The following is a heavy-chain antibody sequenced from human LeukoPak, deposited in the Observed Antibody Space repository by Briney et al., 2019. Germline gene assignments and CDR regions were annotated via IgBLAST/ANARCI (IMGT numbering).Heavy chain of an antibody. CDR3: ARASWISSADAVW. CDR1: GFSFSHYA. V-gene: IGHV3-23*01. J-gene: IGHJ4*02. Sequence: WGSLGLYCGASGFSFSHYALSWVRQAPTRGLEGVSSLRGDGETFYADSVKSRLTLSRDDSRNTVFLQLNNLRVDDTAVYYCARASWISSADAVWWGQGTLVTVSS. D-gene: IGHD2-2*03. CDR2: LRGDGET.